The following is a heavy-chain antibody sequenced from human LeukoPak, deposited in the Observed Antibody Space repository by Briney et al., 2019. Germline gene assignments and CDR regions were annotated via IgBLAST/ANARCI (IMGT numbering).Heavy chain of an antibody. CDR1: GFTFSSYW. CDR3: ARVYSSSWYPPAVFDY. V-gene: IGHV3-7*01. CDR2: IKQDGSES. J-gene: IGHJ4*02. Sequence: GSLRLSCAASGFTFSSYWMSWVRQAPGKGLEWVANIKQDGSESYYVDSVKGRFTFSRDNAKNSLYLQISSLRAEDTAVYYCARVYSSSWYPPAVFDYWGQGTLVTVSS. D-gene: IGHD6-13*01.